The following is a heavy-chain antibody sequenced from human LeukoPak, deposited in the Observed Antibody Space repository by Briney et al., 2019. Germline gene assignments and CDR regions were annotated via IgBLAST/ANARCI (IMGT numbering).Heavy chain of an antibody. CDR2: IYPSDSDT. CDR3: ARPTNS. D-gene: IGHD5-24*01. CDR1: AYSFSTSC. V-gene: IGHV5-51*01. J-gene: IGHJ4*02. Sequence: GESLQISCHASAYSFSTSCIGWVRQKPSKGLEWMGIIYPSDSDTRYSPSFQGQVTISADKSISTAYLQWSSLKASDTAMYYCARPTNSWGQGTLVTVSS.